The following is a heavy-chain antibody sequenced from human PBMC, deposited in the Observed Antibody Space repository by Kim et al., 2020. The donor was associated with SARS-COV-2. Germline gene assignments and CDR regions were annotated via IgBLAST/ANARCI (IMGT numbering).Heavy chain of an antibody. V-gene: IGHV1-18*01. CDR2: ISAYNGNT. J-gene: IGHJ6*02. CDR3: ARDPSYDILTRGYYYGMDV. CDR1: GYTFTSYG. D-gene: IGHD3-9*01. Sequence: ASVKVSCKASGYTFTSYGISWVRQAPGQGLEWMGWISAYNGNTNYAQKLQGRVTMTTDTSTSTAYMELRSLRSDDTAVYYCARDPSYDILTRGYYYGMDVWGQGTTVTVSS.